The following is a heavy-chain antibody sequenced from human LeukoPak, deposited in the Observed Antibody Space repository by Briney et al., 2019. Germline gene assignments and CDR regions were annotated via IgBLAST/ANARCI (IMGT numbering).Heavy chain of an antibody. J-gene: IGHJ6*02. Sequence: PSETLSLTCTVSGGSISSYYWSWIRQPPGKGLEWSGYIYYSGSTNYNPSLKSRVTISVDTSKNQFSLKLSSVTAADTAVYYCARDTYDDSSGSYYYYGMDVWGQGTTVTVSS. D-gene: IGHD3-22*01. V-gene: IGHV4-59*01. CDR1: GGSISSYY. CDR2: IYYSGST. CDR3: ARDTYDDSSGSYYYYGMDV.